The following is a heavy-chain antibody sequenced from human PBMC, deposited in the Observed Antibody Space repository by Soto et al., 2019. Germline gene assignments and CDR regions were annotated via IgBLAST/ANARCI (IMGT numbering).Heavy chain of an antibody. CDR3: ATLASSWYAFDI. Sequence: SETLSLTCTVSGGSISSSSYYWGWIRQPPGKGLEWIGSIYYSGSTYYNPSLKSRVTISVDTSKNQFSLKLSSVTAADTAVYYCATLASSWYAFDIWGQGTMVTVSS. V-gene: IGHV4-39*01. CDR2: IYYSGST. D-gene: IGHD6-13*01. J-gene: IGHJ3*02. CDR1: GGSISSSSYY.